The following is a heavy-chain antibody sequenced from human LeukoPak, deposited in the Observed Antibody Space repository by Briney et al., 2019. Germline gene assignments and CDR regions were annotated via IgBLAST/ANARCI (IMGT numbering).Heavy chain of an antibody. CDR2: IYYSGST. J-gene: IGHJ4*02. D-gene: IGHD5-12*01. CDR1: GGSISSYY. V-gene: IGHV4-59*01. Sequence: SETLSLTCTVSGGSISSYYWSWIRQPPGKGLEWIGYIYYSGSTNYNPSLNSRVTVSVDTSKNQFSLKLSSVTAADTAVYYCARGGGWLPEYWGQGTLVTVSS. CDR3: ARGGGWLPEY.